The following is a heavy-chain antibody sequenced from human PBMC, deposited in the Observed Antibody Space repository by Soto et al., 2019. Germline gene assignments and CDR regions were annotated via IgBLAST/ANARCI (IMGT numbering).Heavy chain of an antibody. Sequence: SVKVSCKASGGTFSSYTISWVRQAPGQGLEWMGRIIPILGIANYAQKFQGRVTITADKSTSTAYMELSSLRSEDTAVYYCARGTYYYDSSGYYFFDYWGQGTLVTVSS. CDR1: GGTFSSYT. D-gene: IGHD3-22*01. J-gene: IGHJ4*02. V-gene: IGHV1-69*02. CDR3: ARGTYYYDSSGYYFFDY. CDR2: IIPILGIA.